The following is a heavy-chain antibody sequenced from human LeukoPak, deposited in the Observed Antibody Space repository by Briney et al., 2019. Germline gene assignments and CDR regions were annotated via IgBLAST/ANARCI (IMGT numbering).Heavy chain of an antibody. J-gene: IGHJ5*02. CDR2: IYWDDDK. Sequence: TLSLTCSVSGGAISGRRDYWGWIRQPPGKALEWLAVIYWDDDKRYSPSLKSRLTITKDTSKNQVVLTMTNMDPVDTATYYCAHRLTADFWSGYYTDWFDPWGQGTLVTVSS. CDR3: AHRLTADFWSGYYTDWFDP. D-gene: IGHD3-3*01. CDR1: GGAISGRRDY. V-gene: IGHV2-5*02.